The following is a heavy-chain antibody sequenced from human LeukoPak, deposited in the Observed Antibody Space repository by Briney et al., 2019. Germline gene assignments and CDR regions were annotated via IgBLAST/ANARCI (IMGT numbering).Heavy chain of an antibody. J-gene: IGHJ3*02. CDR3: ARAGSTDAFDI. CDR2: IYYTGSI. V-gene: IGHV4-39*01. D-gene: IGHD3-10*01. CDR1: GFTFSSYG. Sequence: GSLRLSCAASGFTFSSYGMHWVRQAPGKGLEWIGSIYYTGSIFYNPSLKSRVTISVDTSKNQVSLILTSVTAADTAVYYCARAGSTDAFDIWGQGTTVTVSS.